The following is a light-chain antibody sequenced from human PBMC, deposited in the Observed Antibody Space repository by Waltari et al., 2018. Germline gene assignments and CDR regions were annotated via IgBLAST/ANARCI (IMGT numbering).Light chain of an antibody. CDR3: SSYTGSSALVV. Sequence: QSALTQPASVSGSPGQSITISCSGSTIDIGSYNYVSWYQQRPGKAPKLIIFDVTRRPSGVSNRFSCSKSGLTASLTISGLQAEDEAEYYCSSYTGSSALVVFGGGTKLSVL. CDR2: DVT. J-gene: IGLJ2*01. V-gene: IGLV2-14*03. CDR1: TIDIGSYNY.